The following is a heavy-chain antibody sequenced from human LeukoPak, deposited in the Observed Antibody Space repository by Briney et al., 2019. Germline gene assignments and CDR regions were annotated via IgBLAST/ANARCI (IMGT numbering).Heavy chain of an antibody. CDR2: ITDSGSST. CDR3: AKSSTSQRGYYGMDV. CDR1: GFTFSNYA. J-gene: IGHJ6*02. V-gene: IGHV3-23*01. D-gene: IGHD6-25*01. Sequence: GGSLRLSCAASGFTFSNYAMSWVRQAPGKGVEWVSFITDSGSSTYYADSVKGRFAISRDSSKNTLSLQMNSLRVEDTGVYFCAKSSTSQRGYYGMDVWGQGTTVTVSS.